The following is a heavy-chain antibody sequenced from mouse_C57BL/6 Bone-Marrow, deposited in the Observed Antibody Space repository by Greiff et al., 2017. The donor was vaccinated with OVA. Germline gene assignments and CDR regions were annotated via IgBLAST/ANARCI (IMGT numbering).Heavy chain of an antibody. J-gene: IGHJ3*01. CDR2: IDPSDSYT. Sequence: QAQLKQPGAELVRPGTSVKSSCKASGYTFTSYWMHWVKQRPGQGLEWIGVIDPSDSYTNYNQKFKGKATLTVDTSSSTAYMQLSSLTSEDSAVYYCARDLTGFAYWGQGTLVTVSA. V-gene: IGHV1-59*01. CDR3: ARDLTGFAY. D-gene: IGHD4-1*01. CDR1: GYTFTSYW.